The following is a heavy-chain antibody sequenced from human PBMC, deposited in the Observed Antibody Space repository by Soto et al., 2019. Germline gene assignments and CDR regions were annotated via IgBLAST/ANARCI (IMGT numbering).Heavy chain of an antibody. CDR3: TRGPSGDKVDY. CDR2: IYHSGST. CDR1: GGSISSGGYS. J-gene: IGHJ4*02. V-gene: IGHV4-30-2*05. Sequence: PSVTLSLTCAVSGGSISSGGYSWSWIRQPPGKGLEWIGYIYHSGSTYYNPSLKSRVTISIDTSKDQFSLQLSSMSAADTAVYYCTRGPSGDKVDYWGQGTLVTVSS. D-gene: IGHD7-27*01.